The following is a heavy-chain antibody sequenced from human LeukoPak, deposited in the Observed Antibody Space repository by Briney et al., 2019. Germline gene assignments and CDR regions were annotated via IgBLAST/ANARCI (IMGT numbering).Heavy chain of an antibody. D-gene: IGHD5-18*01. CDR2: INWNGGST. Sequence: GGSLRLSCAASGFTFDDYGMSWVRQAPGKGLEWVSGINWNGGSTGYADSVKGRFAISRDNAKNSLYLQMNSLRAEDTALYYCARGYSYGYIVYYYYYMDVWGKGTTVTVSS. V-gene: IGHV3-20*04. CDR1: GFTFDDYG. J-gene: IGHJ6*03. CDR3: ARGYSYGYIVYYYYYMDV.